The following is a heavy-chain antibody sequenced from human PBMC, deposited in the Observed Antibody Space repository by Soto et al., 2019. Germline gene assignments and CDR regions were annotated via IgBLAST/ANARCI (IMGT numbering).Heavy chain of an antibody. CDR1: GFSLSNSGVG. D-gene: IGHD3-22*01. CDR3: AHRPSYDPSGAFDY. V-gene: IGHV2-5*02. CDR2: IYWDDDR. J-gene: IGHJ4*02. Sequence: QITLKESGPTLVKPTETLTLTCIFSGFSLSNSGVGVGWLRQPPGKALEWLALIYWDDDRRYSASLRSRLTITKDTSNNQVVLTMTNMDPIDTATYYCAHRPSYDPSGAFDYWGQGTLVTVSS.